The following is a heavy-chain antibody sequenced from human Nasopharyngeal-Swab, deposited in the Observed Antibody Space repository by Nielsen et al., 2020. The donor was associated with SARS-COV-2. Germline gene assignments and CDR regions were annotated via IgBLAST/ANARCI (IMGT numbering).Heavy chain of an antibody. CDR2: INPSGST. D-gene: IGHD3-9*01. V-gene: IGHV4-34*01. CDR1: DGSFSGYY. Sequence: SGTLSLTCAVHDGSFSGYYWSWIRQPPGKGLEWIGEINPSGSTNYNPSLKSRVTISVDTSKNQFSLKLSSVTAADTAVYYCARAFDTGYHTVGYWGQGTLVTVSS. CDR3: ARAFDTGYHTVGY. J-gene: IGHJ4*02.